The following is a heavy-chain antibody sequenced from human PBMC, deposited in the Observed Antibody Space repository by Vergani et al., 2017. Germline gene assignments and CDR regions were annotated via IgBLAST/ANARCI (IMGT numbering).Heavy chain of an antibody. CDR2: IIPSLATT. CDR3: ARATCSGGSCYRGFEY. V-gene: IGHV1-69*11. Sequence: QVQLVQSGAEVKKPGSSVKVSCKASGGTFSSYALNWVRQAPGQGLEWMGSIIPSLATTIYAQKFQGRVTITADESTSTAYMELSSLKSEDTAVFYCARATCSGGSCYRGFEYWGQGTLVVVSS. D-gene: IGHD2-15*01. J-gene: IGHJ4*02. CDR1: GGTFSSYA.